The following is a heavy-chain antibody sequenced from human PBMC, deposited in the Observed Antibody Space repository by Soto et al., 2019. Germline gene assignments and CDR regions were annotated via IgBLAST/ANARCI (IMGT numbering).Heavy chain of an antibody. Sequence: SVKVSCKASGGTFSSYAISWVRQAPGQGLEWMGGIIPIFGTANYAQKFQGRVTITADESTSTAYMELSSLRSEDPAVYYCASGYSYGYVYDWFDPWGQGTLVTVSS. CDR1: GGTFSSYA. CDR3: ASGYSYGYVYDWFDP. CDR2: IIPIFGTA. V-gene: IGHV1-69*13. D-gene: IGHD5-18*01. J-gene: IGHJ5*02.